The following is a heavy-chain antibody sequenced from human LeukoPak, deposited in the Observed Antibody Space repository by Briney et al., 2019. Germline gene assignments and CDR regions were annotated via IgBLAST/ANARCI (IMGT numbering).Heavy chain of an antibody. D-gene: IGHD3-3*01. J-gene: IGHJ4*02. CDR1: GGSISSRSHY. CDR2: IYYSGTT. Sequence: SETLSLTCSVSGGSISSRSHYWGWIRQSPREGLEWIGTIYYSGTTFSNPSLQSRVSISVDTSRNQFSLRLNSGTAADTAVYYCARRNDYDFWSGNQYYFDYWGQGTLVTVSS. CDR3: ARRNDYDFWSGNQYYFDY. V-gene: IGHV4-39*01.